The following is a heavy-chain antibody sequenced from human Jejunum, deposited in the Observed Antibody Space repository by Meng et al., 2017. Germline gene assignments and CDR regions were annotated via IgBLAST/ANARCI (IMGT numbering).Heavy chain of an antibody. Sequence: QVQLQQSGPGLVRPSQTLSLTCAISGDSVSNNNVAWNWIRQSPSRGLEWLGRTYYRSKWYIDYAVSVKSRITINPDTSKNQFSLHLNSVTPEDTAVYYCAGGGLVRSTRGYFDYWGQGTLVTVPS. J-gene: IGHJ4*02. CDR3: AGGGLVRSTRGYFDY. V-gene: IGHV6-1*01. D-gene: IGHD1-26*01. CDR1: GDSVSNNNVA. CDR2: TYYRSKWYI.